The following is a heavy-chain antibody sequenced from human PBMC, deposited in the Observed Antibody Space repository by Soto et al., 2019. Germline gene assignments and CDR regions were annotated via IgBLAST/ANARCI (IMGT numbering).Heavy chain of an antibody. Sequence: PGGSLRLSCAASGFTFSSYAMSWVRQAPGKGLEWVSAISGSGGSTYYADSVKGRFTISRDNSKNTLYLQMNRLRAEDTAVYYCAKALDYDFWSGYYYYGMDAWGQGTTVTVSS. CDR2: ISGSGGST. V-gene: IGHV3-23*01. D-gene: IGHD3-3*01. CDR3: AKALDYDFWSGYYYYGMDA. J-gene: IGHJ6*02. CDR1: GFTFSSYA.